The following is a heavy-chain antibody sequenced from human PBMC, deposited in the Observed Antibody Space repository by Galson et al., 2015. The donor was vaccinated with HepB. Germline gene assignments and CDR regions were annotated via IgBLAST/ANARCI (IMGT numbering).Heavy chain of an antibody. Sequence: SLRLSCAASGFTFSSYAMSWVRQAPGKGLEWVSAISGSGGSTYYADSVKGRFTISRDNSKNTLYLQMNSLRAEDTAVYYCAKVLGSRITIFGVVRRRTYGMDVWGQGTTVTASS. CDR2: ISGSGGST. V-gene: IGHV3-23*01. CDR3: AKVLGSRITIFGVVRRRTYGMDV. CDR1: GFTFSSYA. D-gene: IGHD3-3*01. J-gene: IGHJ6*02.